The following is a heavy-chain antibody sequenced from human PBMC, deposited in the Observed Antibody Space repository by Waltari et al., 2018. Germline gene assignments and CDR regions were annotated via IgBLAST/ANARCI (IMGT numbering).Heavy chain of an antibody. CDR3: AKEGNVVVVPAAIVDY. V-gene: IGHV3-30*02. CDR1: GFTFTRYG. J-gene: IGHJ4*02. D-gene: IGHD2-2*01. Sequence: QVHLVESGGGVVKPGGSLRLSCAASGFTFTRYGIHWVGQAPGRGLEWVAFISFDGSNRYYADSVKGRFTISRDNNENTLYLQMSSLRAEDTAVYYCAKEGNVVVVPAAIVDYWGQGTLVTVSS. CDR2: ISFDGSNR.